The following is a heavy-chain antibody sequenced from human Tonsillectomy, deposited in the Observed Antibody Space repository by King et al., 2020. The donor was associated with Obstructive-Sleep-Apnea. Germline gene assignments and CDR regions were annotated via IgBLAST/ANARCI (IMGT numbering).Heavy chain of an antibody. CDR1: EFTFSNAW. CDR2: ISTKTDGAST. D-gene: IGHD6-13*01. J-gene: IGHJ4*02. Sequence: VQLVESGGGLVKAEGFLRLSCAASEFTFSNAWMSWVRQVPGKGLEWVGRISTKTDGASTDYAAPVKGRFIISRDDSKNTLYLQMNSLKIEDTAVYYCTRGSAAAYFDYWGQGTLVTVSS. V-gene: IGHV3-15*01. CDR3: TRGSAAAYFDY.